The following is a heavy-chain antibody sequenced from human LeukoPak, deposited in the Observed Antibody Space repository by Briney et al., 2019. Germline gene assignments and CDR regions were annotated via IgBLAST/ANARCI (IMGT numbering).Heavy chain of an antibody. J-gene: IGHJ1*01. D-gene: IGHD2-21*01. V-gene: IGHV1-69*01. Sequence: ASVKVSCKASGGTFSSYAISWVRQAPGRGLEWMGGIIPMFGTAKYAQKFQGRVTITADESTGTAYMELRSLRSEDTAVYYCARDSSEFRSLIPHWGQGTLVTVSS. CDR2: IIPMFGTA. CDR1: GGTFSSYA. CDR3: ARDSSEFRSLIPH.